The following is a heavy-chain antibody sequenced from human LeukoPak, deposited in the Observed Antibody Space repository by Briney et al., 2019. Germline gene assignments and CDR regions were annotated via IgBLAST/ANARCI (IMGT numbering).Heavy chain of an antibody. CDR3: ANLNWNPRYYFDY. Sequence: PGGSLRLSCAAPGFTFSSYGMHWVRQAPGKGLEWVAVISYDGSNKYYADSVKGRFTISRDNSKNTLYLQMNSLRAEDTAVYYCANLNWNPRYYFDYWGQGTLVTVSS. CDR1: GFTFSSYG. V-gene: IGHV3-30*18. D-gene: IGHD1-1*01. J-gene: IGHJ4*02. CDR2: ISYDGSNK.